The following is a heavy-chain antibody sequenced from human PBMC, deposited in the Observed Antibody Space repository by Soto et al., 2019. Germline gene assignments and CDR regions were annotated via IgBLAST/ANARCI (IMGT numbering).Heavy chain of an antibody. Sequence: EVQLLESAGGLVQPGVSLSLSCASSVFTFSSYAMRWVRQAPGKGLEWVSAISGSGGNTYYADSVKGRFTISRDNYKNTLFLQLNSLRAEDTAVYYCAKCAGSGWYPDYWGQGTLVTVSS. D-gene: IGHD6-19*01. CDR2: ISGSGGNT. J-gene: IGHJ4*02. V-gene: IGHV3-23*01. CDR3: AKCAGSGWYPDY. CDR1: VFTFSSYA.